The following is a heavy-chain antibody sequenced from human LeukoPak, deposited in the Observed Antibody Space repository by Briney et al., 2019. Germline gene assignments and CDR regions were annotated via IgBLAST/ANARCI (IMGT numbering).Heavy chain of an antibody. Sequence: GGSLRLSCEASKFTFSNYWMSWVRQAPGKGLEWVSSISSSNSYIYYADSVKGRFTISRDNAKNSLYLQMNSLRAEDTAVYYCARSFSSSWYVYYFDYWGQGTLVTVSS. J-gene: IGHJ4*02. V-gene: IGHV3-21*01. D-gene: IGHD6-13*01. CDR1: KFTFSNYW. CDR3: ARSFSSSWYVYYFDY. CDR2: ISSSNSYI.